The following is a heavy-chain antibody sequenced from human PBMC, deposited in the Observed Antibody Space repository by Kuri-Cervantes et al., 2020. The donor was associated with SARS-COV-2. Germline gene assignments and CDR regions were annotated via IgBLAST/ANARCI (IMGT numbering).Heavy chain of an antibody. J-gene: IGHJ3*02. V-gene: IGHV4-38-2*02. CDR2: IYYSGST. CDR3: ARYPTGSSGWYSSDAFDI. Sequence: GSLRLSCTVSGGSSSSGYYWGWIRQPPGKGLEWIGSIYYSGSTNYNPSLKSRVTISVDTSKNQFSLKLSSVTAADTAVYYCARYPTGSSGWYSSDAFDIWGQGTMVTVSS. CDR1: GGSSSSGYY. D-gene: IGHD6-19*01.